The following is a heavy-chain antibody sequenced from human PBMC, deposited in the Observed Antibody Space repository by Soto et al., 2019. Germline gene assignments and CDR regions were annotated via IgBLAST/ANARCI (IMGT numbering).Heavy chain of an antibody. J-gene: IGHJ6*02. D-gene: IGHD6-13*01. Sequence: PVGSLRLSCAASGFTFSRYIMNWVRQAPGKGLEWVASISRSSSTIYYADSVKGRFSISRDNAKNSLSLQMNSLRDEDTAVYYCARTGIAESGTMYGMDVWGQGITVTVSS. V-gene: IGHV3-48*02. CDR2: ISRSSSTI. CDR1: GFTFSRYI. CDR3: ARTGIAESGTMYGMDV.